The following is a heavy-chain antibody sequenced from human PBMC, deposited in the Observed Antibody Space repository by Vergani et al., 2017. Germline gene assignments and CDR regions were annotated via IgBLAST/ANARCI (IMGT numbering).Heavy chain of an antibody. CDR1: GGSFNTYY. D-gene: IGHD5-18*01. V-gene: IGHV4-59*12. CDR2: IYSTGST. Sequence: QVQLEESGPGLVKPSETLSLTCTVSGGSFNTYYWSWIRQSPGKGLEWIGYIYSTGSTNYNPSLKSRVTISVDTSKNQFSLRLSSVTAADTAVYYCAIGYSYGDYYYYGMDVWGQGTTVTVSS. CDR3: AIGYSYGDYYYYGMDV. J-gene: IGHJ6*02.